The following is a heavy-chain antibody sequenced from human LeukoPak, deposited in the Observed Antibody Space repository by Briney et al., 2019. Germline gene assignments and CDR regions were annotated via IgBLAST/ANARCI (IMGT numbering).Heavy chain of an antibody. Sequence: GASVKVSCKASGYTFTCYDINWVRQATGQGLEWMGWMNPNSGNTGYAQKFQGRVTMTRNTSISTAYMELSSLRSEDTAVYYCARRRTYDFWSGYYRVFDYWGQGTLVTVSS. CDR2: MNPNSGNT. CDR3: ARRRTYDFWSGYYRVFDY. CDR1: GYTFTCYD. D-gene: IGHD3-3*01. J-gene: IGHJ4*02. V-gene: IGHV1-8*01.